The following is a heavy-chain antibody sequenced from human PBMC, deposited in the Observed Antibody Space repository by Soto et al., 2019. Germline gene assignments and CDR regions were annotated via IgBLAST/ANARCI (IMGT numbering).Heavy chain of an antibody. CDR1: VFTFDDYT. J-gene: IGHJ3*02. CDR2: ISWDGGST. Sequence: GWSLRLSCASSVFTFDDYTMHWVRQAPGKGLEWVSLISWDGGSTYYADSVKGRFTISRDNSKNSLYLQMNSLRTEDTALYYCAKDGPMGAFDIWGQGTLVTVSS. CDR3: AKDGPMGAFDI. V-gene: IGHV3-43*01.